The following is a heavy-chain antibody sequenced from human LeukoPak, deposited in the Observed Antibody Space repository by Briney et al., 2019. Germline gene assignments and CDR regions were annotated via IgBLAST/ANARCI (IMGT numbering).Heavy chain of an antibody. Sequence: SETLSLTCTVSGGSMTGYHWSWIRQPPGKGLEWIGYIYSNEATEYKPSLKSRVTISADTSKNQFSLKITSVTAADTAIYYCARRNDFHIWGQGTMVTVSS. V-gene: IGHV4-4*08. CDR1: GGSMTGYH. J-gene: IGHJ3*02. CDR3: ARRNDFHI. CDR2: IYSNEAT.